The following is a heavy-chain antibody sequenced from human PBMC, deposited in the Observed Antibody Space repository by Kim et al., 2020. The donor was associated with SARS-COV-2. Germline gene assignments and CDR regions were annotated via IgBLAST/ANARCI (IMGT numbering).Heavy chain of an antibody. CDR2: ISSSSTYI. Sequence: GGSLRLSCAASGFTISGYSMNWVRQAPGKGLEWVSSISSSSTYIYYADSVKGRSTISRDNAKNSMSLQMNSLSAEDTAVYYCAREGSGHDGPARRHYF. CDR1: GFTISGYS. D-gene: IGHD5-12*01. V-gene: IGHV3-21*06. J-gene: IGHJ1*01. CDR3: AREGSGHDGPARRHYF.